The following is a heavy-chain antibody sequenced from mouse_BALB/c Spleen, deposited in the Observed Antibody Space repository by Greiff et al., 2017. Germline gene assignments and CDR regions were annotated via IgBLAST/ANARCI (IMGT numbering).Heavy chain of an antibody. D-gene: IGHD2-2*01. CDR2: INPYNGDT. J-gene: IGHJ1*01. Sequence: EVQLQESGPELVKPGASVKISCKASGYSFTGYFMNWVMQSHGKSLEWIGRINPYNGDTFYNQKFKGKATLTVDKSSSTAHMELRSLASEDSAVYYCARSRGYDSYWYFDVWGAGTTVTVSS. CDR3: ARSRGYDSYWYFDV. V-gene: IGHV1-20*02. CDR1: GYSFTGYF.